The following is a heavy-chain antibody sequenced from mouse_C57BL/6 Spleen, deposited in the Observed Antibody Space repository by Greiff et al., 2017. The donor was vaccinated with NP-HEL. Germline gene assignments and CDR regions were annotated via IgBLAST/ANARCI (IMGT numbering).Heavy chain of an antibody. CDR2: ISYSGST. CDR3: ATATGTGAMDY. J-gene: IGHJ4*01. D-gene: IGHD4-1*02. Sequence: EVKLEESGPGMVKPSQSLSLTCTVTGYSITSGYDWHWIRHFPGNKLEWMGYISYSGSTNYNPSLKSRISITHDTSKNHFFLKLNSVTTEDTATYYCATATGTGAMDYWGQGTSVTVSS. CDR1: GYSITSGYD. V-gene: IGHV3-1*01.